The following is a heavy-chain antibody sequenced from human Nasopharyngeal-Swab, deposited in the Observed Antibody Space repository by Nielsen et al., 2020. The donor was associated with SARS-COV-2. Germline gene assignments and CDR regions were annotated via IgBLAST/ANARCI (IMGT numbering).Heavy chain of an antibody. Sequence: GESLKISCAASGFLFSGSAMHWVRQASGQGLEWIGRIGDKDHNYATVYAASLKGRFTISRDDSVNTAYLQMDSLNTEDTALYYCTTDYYFDYWGQGTLVTVSS. CDR2: IGDKDHNYAT. CDR1: GFLFSGSA. J-gene: IGHJ4*02. CDR3: TTDYYFDY. V-gene: IGHV3-73*01.